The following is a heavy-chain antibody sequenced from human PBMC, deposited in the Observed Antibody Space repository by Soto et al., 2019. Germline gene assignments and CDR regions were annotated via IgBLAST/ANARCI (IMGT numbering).Heavy chain of an antibody. CDR2: ISGSGGST. Sequence: GGSLRLSCAASGFTFSGYAMSWVRQSPGKGLEWVSAISGSGGSTYYADSVKGRFTISRDNSKNTLYLQMNSLRAEDTAVYYCANDKTAMEGYNWFDPWGQGTLVTVAS. D-gene: IGHD5-18*01. J-gene: IGHJ5*02. CDR3: ANDKTAMEGYNWFDP. CDR1: GFTFSGYA. V-gene: IGHV3-23*01.